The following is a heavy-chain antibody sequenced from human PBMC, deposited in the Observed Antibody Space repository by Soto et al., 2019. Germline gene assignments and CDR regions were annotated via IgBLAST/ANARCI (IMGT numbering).Heavy chain of an antibody. CDR2: LYSNGTT. D-gene: IGHD3-22*01. Sequence: PGGSLRLSCAASGFTVSTNYMNWVRLAPGKGLEWVSVLYSNGTTYYADSVKGRFTISRDISKNTLYLQMSSLGAEDTAVYYCAKAYYYDSSGYYFSSAFDIWGQGTMVTVSS. V-gene: IGHV3-66*01. CDR3: AKAYYYDSSGYYFSSAFDI. CDR1: GFTVSTNY. J-gene: IGHJ3*02.